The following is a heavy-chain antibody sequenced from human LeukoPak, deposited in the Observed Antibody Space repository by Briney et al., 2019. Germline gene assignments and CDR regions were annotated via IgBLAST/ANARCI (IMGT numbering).Heavy chain of an antibody. CDR1: GGTLSSYT. D-gene: IGHD5-18*01. J-gene: IGHJ4*02. Sequence: SVKVSCKASGGTLSSYTVSWVRQAPGQGLEWMGGIIPVFGTASYAPRFQGRVTITADESTSTVYMELSSLTSDDTAVYYCATRYTSWGQGTLVTVSS. V-gene: IGHV1-69*13. CDR2: IIPVFGTA. CDR3: ATRYTS.